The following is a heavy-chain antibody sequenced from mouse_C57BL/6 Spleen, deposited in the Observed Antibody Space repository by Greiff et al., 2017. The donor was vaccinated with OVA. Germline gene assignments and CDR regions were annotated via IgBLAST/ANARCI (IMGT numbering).Heavy chain of an antibody. Sequence: DVQLQESGPGLVKPSQSLSLTCSVTGYSITSGYYWNWIRQFPGNKLEWMGYISYDGSNNYNPSLKNRISITRDTSKNQFFLKLNSVTTEDTATYYCARYDYDGGLDYWGQGTTLTVSS. CDR1: GYSITSGYY. CDR3: ARYDYDGGLDY. D-gene: IGHD2-4*01. V-gene: IGHV3-6*01. CDR2: ISYDGSN. J-gene: IGHJ2*01.